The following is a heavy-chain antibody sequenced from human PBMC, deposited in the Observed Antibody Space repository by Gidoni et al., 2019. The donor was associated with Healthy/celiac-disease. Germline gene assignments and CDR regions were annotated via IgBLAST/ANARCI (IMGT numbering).Heavy chain of an antibody. Sequence: RQAPGQGLEWMGWLSAYNGNTNYAQKLQGRVTMTTDTSTSTAYMELRSLRSDDTAVYYCARDPPSLYSRSRDDNYYYYYGMDVWGQGTTVTVAS. J-gene: IGHJ6*02. D-gene: IGHD6-6*01. V-gene: IGHV1-18*01. CDR2: LSAYNGNT. CDR3: ARDPPSLYSRSRDDNYYYYYGMDV.